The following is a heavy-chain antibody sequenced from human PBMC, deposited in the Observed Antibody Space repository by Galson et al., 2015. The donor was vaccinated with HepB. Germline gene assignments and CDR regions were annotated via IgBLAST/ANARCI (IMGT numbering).Heavy chain of an antibody. CDR1: GFTFSSDS. V-gene: IGHV3-21*01. CDR2: ISSSSSFK. CDR3: SRDRMTMVRGVSLYGMDV. D-gene: IGHD3-10*01. Sequence: SLRLSCAASGFTFSSDSMNWVRQAPGKGLEWVSSISSSSSFKFYAESVKGRFTISRDNAKNSLYLQTNSLGAEDTALYYCSRDRMTMVRGVSLYGMDVWGQGTTVTVSS. J-gene: IGHJ6*02.